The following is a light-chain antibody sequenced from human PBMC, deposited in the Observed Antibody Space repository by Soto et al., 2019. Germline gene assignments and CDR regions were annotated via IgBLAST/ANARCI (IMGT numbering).Light chain of an antibody. CDR1: QSISYY. Sequence: DIQMTQSPSSLSASIGDRVTITCRASQSISYYLNWYQQQPGKAPKLLIYTASNLQGGVPSRFSGSGSGTDFTLTISSLQPEDFATYYCQQSYSTLWTFGQGTKVEIK. V-gene: IGKV1-39*01. CDR2: TAS. J-gene: IGKJ1*01. CDR3: QQSYSTLWT.